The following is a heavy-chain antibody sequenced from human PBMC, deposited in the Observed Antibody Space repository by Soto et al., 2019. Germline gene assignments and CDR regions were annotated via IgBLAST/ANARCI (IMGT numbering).Heavy chain of an antibody. J-gene: IGHJ3*02. CDR1: GGSFSGYY. CDR2: INHSGST. V-gene: IGHV4-34*01. D-gene: IGHD2-15*01. Sequence: PSETLSLTCAFYGGSFSGYYWYWIRQPPGKGLERIGEINHSGSTNYNPSLKSRVTISVDTSKNQFSLKLSSVTAADTAVYYCSRPDCSGGSCYRTPDAFDIWGQGTMVTVSS. CDR3: SRPDCSGGSCYRTPDAFDI.